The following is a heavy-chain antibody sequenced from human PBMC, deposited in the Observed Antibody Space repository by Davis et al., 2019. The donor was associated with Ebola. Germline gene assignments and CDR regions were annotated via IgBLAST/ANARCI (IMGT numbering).Heavy chain of an antibody. CDR3: AAELSGDSFDI. Sequence: PGGSLRLSCAASGFGFSFYSLNWVRQAPGKGLEWVSSISTSSTYMYYADSVKDRFTISRDNVKNSLFLQMDSLRAEDTALYYCAAELSGDSFDIWGQGTMVTVSS. CDR1: GFGFSFYS. CDR2: ISTSSTYM. D-gene: IGHD1-26*01. J-gene: IGHJ3*02. V-gene: IGHV3-21*03.